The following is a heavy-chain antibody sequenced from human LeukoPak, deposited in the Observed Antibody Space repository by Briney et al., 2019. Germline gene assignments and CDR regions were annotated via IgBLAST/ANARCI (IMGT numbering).Heavy chain of an antibody. V-gene: IGHV4-39*01. J-gene: IGHJ4*02. CDR1: GGSISSSSYY. D-gene: IGHD4/OR15-4a*01. CDR3: ARHEYGLLDY. Sequence: SETLSLTCTLSGGSISSSSYYWGWIRQPPGKGLEWLGSIYYSGSTYYNPSLNSRVTISVDTSKNQFSLKLSSVTAADTAVYYGARHEYGLLDYWGQGTLVTVSS. CDR2: IYYSGST.